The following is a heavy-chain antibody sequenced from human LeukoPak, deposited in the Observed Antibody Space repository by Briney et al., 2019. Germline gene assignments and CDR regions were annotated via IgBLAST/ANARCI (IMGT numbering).Heavy chain of an antibody. CDR3: ARAFGPEYSSGWYYYFDY. V-gene: IGHV3-74*01. CDR2: INSDGSST. D-gene: IGHD6-19*01. Sequence: PGGSLRLSCAASGFTFSSYWMHWVRQAPGKGLVWVSRINSDGSSTSYADSVKGRFTISRDNAKNTLYLQMNSLRAEDTAVYYCARAFGPEYSSGWYYYFDYWAQGTLVTVSS. J-gene: IGHJ4*02. CDR1: GFTFSSYW.